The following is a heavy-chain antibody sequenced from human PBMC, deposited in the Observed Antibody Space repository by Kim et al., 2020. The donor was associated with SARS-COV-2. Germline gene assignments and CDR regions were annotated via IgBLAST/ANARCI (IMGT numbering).Heavy chain of an antibody. CDR1: GGSISSSSYY. CDR3: VRQVGYNYGNFDY. V-gene: IGHV4-39*01. Sequence: SETLSLTCTVSGGSISSSSYYWGWIRQPPGKGLEWIGNIYYSGTTYYNPSLKSRVTISVDTSKNQFSLKLSSVTAADTAVYYCVRQVGYNYGNFDYWGQG. D-gene: IGHD5-18*01. J-gene: IGHJ4*02. CDR2: IYYSGTT.